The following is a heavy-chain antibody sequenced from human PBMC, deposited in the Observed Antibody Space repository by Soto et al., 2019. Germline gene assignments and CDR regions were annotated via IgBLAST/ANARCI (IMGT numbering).Heavy chain of an antibody. CDR2: ISSSSSYI. V-gene: IGHV3-21*01. CDR3: ASGPKVPAAIPYNWFDP. Sequence: GGSLTPSFASSGLTFSRYEMNWVRQAPGKVLEWVSSISSSSSYIYYADSVKGRFTISRDNAKNSLYLQMNSLRAEDTAVYYCASGPKVPAAIPYNWFDPWGQGTLVTVSS. J-gene: IGHJ5*02. CDR1: GLTFSRYE. D-gene: IGHD2-2*01.